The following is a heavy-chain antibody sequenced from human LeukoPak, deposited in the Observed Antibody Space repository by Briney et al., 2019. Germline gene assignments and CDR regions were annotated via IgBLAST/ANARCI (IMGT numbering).Heavy chain of an antibody. V-gene: IGHV4-34*01. CDR2: INHSGST. Sequence: SETLSLTCAVYGGSFSGYYWSWIRQPPGKGLEXIXXINHSGSTNYNPSLKSRVTISVDTSKNQFSLKLSSVTAADTAVYYCARAYSSSWYVWYYFDYWGQGTLVTVSS. D-gene: IGHD6-13*01. J-gene: IGHJ4*02. CDR3: ARAYSSSWYVWYYFDY. CDR1: GGSFSGYY.